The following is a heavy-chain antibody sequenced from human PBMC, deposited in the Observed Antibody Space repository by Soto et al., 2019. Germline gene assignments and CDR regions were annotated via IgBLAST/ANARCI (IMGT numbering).Heavy chain of an antibody. J-gene: IGHJ3*02. Sequence: LSLTCSVSGASISRIDYYWTWIRQHPEKGLEWIGNIYFRGNTYYSPSLESRLTISVDTSKNQFSLKLTSVTAADTAVYYCARDLVKSHNWNYDPLRNAFDIWGQGTMVTVSS. V-gene: IGHV4-31*03. CDR1: GASISRIDYY. CDR3: ARDLVKSHNWNYDPLRNAFDI. D-gene: IGHD1-7*01. CDR2: IYFRGNT.